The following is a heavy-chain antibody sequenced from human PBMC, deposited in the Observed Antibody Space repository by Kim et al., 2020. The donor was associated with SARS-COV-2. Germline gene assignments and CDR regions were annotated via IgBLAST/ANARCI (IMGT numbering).Heavy chain of an antibody. D-gene: IGHD3-9*01. CDR2: K. J-gene: IGHJ3*02. CDR3: ARAFDADAFDI. Sequence: KYYPDSVKGRFTISRDNSKKKLYLQMNSLRTEDTAVYYCARAFDADAFDIWGQGTMVTVSS. V-gene: IGHV3-30*01.